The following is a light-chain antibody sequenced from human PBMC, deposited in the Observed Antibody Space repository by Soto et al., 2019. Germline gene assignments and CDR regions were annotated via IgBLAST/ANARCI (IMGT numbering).Light chain of an antibody. CDR3: QHYNELPLT. CDR1: QSVSTN. V-gene: IGKV3-15*01. Sequence: EIVMTQSPATLSVSPGERASLSCRASQSVSTNLAWYQQKPGQGPRLLIFGASTRAIGIPARFSGSGSGKDFTLTIRRLQSEDFAVYYCQHYNELPLTFGGGTKVDIK. J-gene: IGKJ4*01. CDR2: GAS.